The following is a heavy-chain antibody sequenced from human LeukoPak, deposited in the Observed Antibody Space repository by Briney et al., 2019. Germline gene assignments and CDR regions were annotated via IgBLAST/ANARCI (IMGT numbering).Heavy chain of an antibody. Sequence: SETLSLTCTVSGGSISSYYWSWIRQPPGKGLEWIGYIYYSGSTNYNPSLKSRVTISVDTSKNQFSLKLSSVTAADTAVYYCARYSGSYGEFDYWGQGTLVTVSS. CDR1: GGSISSYY. J-gene: IGHJ4*02. D-gene: IGHD1-26*01. CDR2: IYYSGST. V-gene: IGHV4-59*01. CDR3: ARYSGSYGEFDY.